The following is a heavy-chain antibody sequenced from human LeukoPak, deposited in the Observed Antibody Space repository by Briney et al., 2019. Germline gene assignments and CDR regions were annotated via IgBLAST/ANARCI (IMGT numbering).Heavy chain of an antibody. CDR1: GYSFIDYY. CDR3: ARADFIDAGPYLIGP. CDR2: INTKSGRT. D-gene: IGHD3-3*01. Sequence: ASVKVSCKTSGYSFIDYYIHWVRQAPGQGLEWMGWINTKSGRTSSARKFQGRVTMTRDPSITTVYMDMAWLTSDGTAIYFCARADFIDAGPYLIGPWGQGTLVTVSS. J-gene: IGHJ5*02. V-gene: IGHV1-2*02.